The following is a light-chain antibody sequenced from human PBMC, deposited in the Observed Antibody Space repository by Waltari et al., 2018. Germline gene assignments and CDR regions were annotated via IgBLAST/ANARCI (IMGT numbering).Light chain of an antibody. Sequence: QSALTQPPSASGSPGQSVTISCTGTSSDVGGYNYVSWYQHHPGKAPNLMITELNNRPSWGPHRLSVSTSANTTSLTVSGLQADDEADDYCTSDAGSHNWVFGGGTKLTVL. J-gene: IGLJ2*01. V-gene: IGLV2-8*01. CDR3: TSDAGSHNWV. CDR2: ELN. CDR1: SSDVGGYNY.